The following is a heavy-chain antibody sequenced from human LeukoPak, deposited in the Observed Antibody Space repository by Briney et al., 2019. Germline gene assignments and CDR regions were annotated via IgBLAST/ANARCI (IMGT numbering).Heavy chain of an antibody. V-gene: IGHV3-21*01. CDR3: ARAWGYCSGGSCNWFDP. CDR2: ISSSSSYI. D-gene: IGHD2-15*01. J-gene: IGHJ5*02. CDR1: GFTFSSYS. Sequence: PGGSLRLSCAASGFTFSSYSMNWVRQAPGKGLEWVSSISSSSSYIYYADSVKGRFTISRDNAKNSLYLQMNSLRAEDTAVYYCARAWGYCSGGSCNWFDPWGQGTLVTVSS.